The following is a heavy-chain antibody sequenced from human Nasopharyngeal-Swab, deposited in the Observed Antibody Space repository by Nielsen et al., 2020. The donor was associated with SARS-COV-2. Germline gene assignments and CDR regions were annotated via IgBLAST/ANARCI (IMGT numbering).Heavy chain of an antibody. V-gene: IGHV3-23*03. D-gene: IGHD6-13*01. CDR2: IYSGGSST. Sequence: GGSLRLSCAASGFTFSSYWMSWVRQAPGKGLEWVSVIYSGGSSTYYADSVKGRFTISRDNSKNTLYLQMNSLRAEDTAVYYCANLLFSSSWYEGYYYGMDVWGQGTTVTVSS. CDR3: ANLLFSSSWYEGYYYGMDV. J-gene: IGHJ6*02. CDR1: GFTFSSYW.